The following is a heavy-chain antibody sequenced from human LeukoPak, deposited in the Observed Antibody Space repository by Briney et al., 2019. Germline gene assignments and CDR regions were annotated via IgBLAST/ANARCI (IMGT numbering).Heavy chain of an antibody. D-gene: IGHD2-2*01. V-gene: IGHV3-30*03. Sequence: GGSLRLSCAASGFTFSSYGMHWVRQAPGKGLEWVTVISYDGKNTYYADSVKGRFTISRDNSQNTLFLQMNSLRAEDTAVYYCARNVVPTLIPPAYWGQGTLVTVSS. CDR3: ARNVVPTLIPPAY. CDR1: GFTFSSYG. CDR2: ISYDGKNT. J-gene: IGHJ4*02.